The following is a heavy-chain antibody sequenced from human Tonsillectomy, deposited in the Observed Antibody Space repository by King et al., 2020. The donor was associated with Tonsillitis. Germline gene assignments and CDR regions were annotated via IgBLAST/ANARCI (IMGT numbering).Heavy chain of an antibody. Sequence: QLVESGGTLVQPGGSLRLSCAASGFTFSNYAMSWVRQAPGKGLEWVSAISGSGGSTYYADSVKGRFTISRDNSKNTLYLQMNSLRSEDTAVYYCAAGHYDSSGYYSYYYMDVWGKGTTVTVSS. CDR1: GFTFSNYA. D-gene: IGHD3-22*01. J-gene: IGHJ6*03. CDR2: ISGSGGST. V-gene: IGHV3-23*04. CDR3: AAGHYDSSGYYSYYYMDV.